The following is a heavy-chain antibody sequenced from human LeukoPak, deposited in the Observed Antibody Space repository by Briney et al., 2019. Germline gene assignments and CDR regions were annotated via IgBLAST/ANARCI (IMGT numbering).Heavy chain of an antibody. Sequence: SETLSLTCTVSGGSISSYYWSWIRQPPGKGLEWIGEINHSGSTNYNPSLKSRVTISVDTSKNQFSLKLSSVTAADTAVYYCARGARYYYGSGSYYPYYFDYWGQGTLVTVSS. V-gene: IGHV4-34*01. CDR2: INHSGST. D-gene: IGHD3-10*01. J-gene: IGHJ4*02. CDR1: GGSISSYY. CDR3: ARGARYYYGSGSYYPYYFDY.